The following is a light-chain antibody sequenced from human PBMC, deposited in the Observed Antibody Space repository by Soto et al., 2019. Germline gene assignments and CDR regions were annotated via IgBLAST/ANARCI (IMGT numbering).Light chain of an antibody. CDR2: AAS. V-gene: IGKV1-39*01. Sequence: DLQMTQSHSTLSSSVADRVTXXXRASQSISNWLAWYQQKPGKAPKLLIYAASSLQSGVPSRFSGSGSGTDFTLTISSLQPEDFATYYCQQSYSTPVTFGQGTKVDIK. CDR3: QQSYSTPVT. J-gene: IGKJ1*01. CDR1: QSISNW.